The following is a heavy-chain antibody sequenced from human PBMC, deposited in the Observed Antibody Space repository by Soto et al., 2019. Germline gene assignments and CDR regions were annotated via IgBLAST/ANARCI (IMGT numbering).Heavy chain of an antibody. CDR2: TSYDGSNN. J-gene: IGHJ4*02. Sequence: QVQLVESGGGVIQPGTSLRLSCVGSGFTFTSYVIHWVRQAPGKGLEWVARTSYDGSNNFYGESVKGRFTISRHKTRNTAVLQTDSLRFADTALYYCAGLGARGRLDVGGQATLVSVSS. CDR3: AGLGARGRLDV. V-gene: IGHV3-33*05. CDR1: GFTFTSYV. D-gene: IGHD3-16*01.